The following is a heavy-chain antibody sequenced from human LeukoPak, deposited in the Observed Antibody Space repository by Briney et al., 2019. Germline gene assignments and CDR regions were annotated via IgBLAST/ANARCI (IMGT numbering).Heavy chain of an antibody. CDR2: IYTSGST. Sequence: SQTLSLTCTVSGGSISSGSYYWTWIRQPAGKGLEWIGRIYTSGSTNYNPSLKSRVTISVDKSKNQFSLKLSSVTAADTAVYYCARKSSTGTEDYWGQGTLVTVSS. V-gene: IGHV4-61*02. CDR1: GGSISSGSYY. D-gene: IGHD1-1*01. CDR3: ARKSSTGTEDY. J-gene: IGHJ4*02.